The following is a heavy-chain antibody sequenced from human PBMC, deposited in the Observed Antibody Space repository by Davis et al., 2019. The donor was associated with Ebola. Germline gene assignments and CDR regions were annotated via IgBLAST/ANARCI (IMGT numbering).Heavy chain of an antibody. CDR2: IRYDGSNK. J-gene: IGHJ4*02. CDR1: GFTFSSYG. Sequence: PGGSLRLSCAASGFTFSSYGMHWVRQAPGKGLEWVAFIRYDGSNKYYADSVKGRFTISRDNSKNTLYLQMNSLRAEDTAVYYCAKGIAAAMSGVGGNLYWGQGTLVTVSS. CDR3: AKGIAAAMSGVGGNLY. D-gene: IGHD4-23*01. V-gene: IGHV3-30*02.